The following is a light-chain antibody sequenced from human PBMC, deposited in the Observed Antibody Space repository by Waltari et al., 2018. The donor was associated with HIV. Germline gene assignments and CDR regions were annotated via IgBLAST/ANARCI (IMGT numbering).Light chain of an antibody. CDR3: QQYASSPRT. CDR2: GVS. Sequence: VLTQSPGTLSLSPGERATLSCRASRSVAANYLAWYQQKPGPAHRLLIYGVSSRATGIPDRFSGSGSGTDFTLTISRLEPEDFALYYCQQYASSPRTFGQGTKVEIK. V-gene: IGKV3-20*01. J-gene: IGKJ1*01. CDR1: RSVAANY.